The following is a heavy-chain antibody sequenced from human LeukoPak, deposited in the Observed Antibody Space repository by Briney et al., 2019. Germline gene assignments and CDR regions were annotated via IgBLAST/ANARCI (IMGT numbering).Heavy chain of an antibody. V-gene: IGHV3-7*01. J-gene: IGHJ4*02. CDR1: GFTFSTYW. Sequence: GGSLRLSCAGSGFTFSTYWMSWVRQAPGKGLEWVGNIKQDGSEKYYVDTVKGRFTISRDNAKNSLYLQMNSLRAEDTAVYYCARDRNTDFWSGYYTNYFDYWGQGTLVTVSS. CDR3: ARDRNTDFWSGYYTNYFDY. CDR2: IKQDGSEK. D-gene: IGHD3-3*01.